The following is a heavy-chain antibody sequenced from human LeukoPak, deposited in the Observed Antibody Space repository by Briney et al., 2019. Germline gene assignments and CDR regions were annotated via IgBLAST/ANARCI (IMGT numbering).Heavy chain of an antibody. J-gene: IGHJ4*02. D-gene: IGHD2-2*01. CDR3: AGGKPIVVVPAVQLKGIAAPTFDY. Sequence: GASVKVSCNASGYTFTSYYMHWVRQAPGQGLEWMGIINPSGGSTSYAQKFQGRVTMTRDTSTSTVYMELSSLRSEDTAVYYCAGGKPIVVVPAVQLKGIAAPTFDYWGQGTLVTVSS. V-gene: IGHV1-46*01. CDR2: INPSGGST. CDR1: GYTFTSYY.